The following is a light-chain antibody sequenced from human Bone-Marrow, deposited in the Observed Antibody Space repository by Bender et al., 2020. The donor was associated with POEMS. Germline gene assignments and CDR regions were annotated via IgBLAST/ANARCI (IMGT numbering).Light chain of an antibody. CDR1: SSDVGRYNY. V-gene: IGLV2-23*01. CDR2: EGN. Sequence: QSALTQPASVSGSPGQSITISCAGTSSDVGRYNYVFWYQQYPGKAPRLMIYEGNERPSGVSNRFSASKSDNTASVTISGLQAEDEADYYCCSFRSNGAYVFGTGTTVTV. CDR3: CSFRSNGAYV. J-gene: IGLJ1*01.